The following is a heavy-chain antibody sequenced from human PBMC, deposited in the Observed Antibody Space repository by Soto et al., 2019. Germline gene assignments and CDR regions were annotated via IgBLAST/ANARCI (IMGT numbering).Heavy chain of an antibody. J-gene: IGHJ3*02. CDR3: ARDLSVIGNAFDI. CDR1: GGTFSSYT. CDR2: IIPILGIA. Sequence: ASVKVSCKASGGTFSSYTISWVRQAPGQGLEWMGRIIPILGIANYAQKFQGRVTITADKSTSTAYMELSSLRSEDTAVYYCARDLSVIGNAFDIWGQGTMVTVSS. V-gene: IGHV1-69*04.